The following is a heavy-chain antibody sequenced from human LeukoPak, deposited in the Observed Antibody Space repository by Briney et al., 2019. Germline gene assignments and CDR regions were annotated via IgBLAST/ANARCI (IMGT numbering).Heavy chain of an antibody. CDR3: ARDQADDAFDI. D-gene: IGHD6-25*01. Sequence: GGSLRLSCAASGFTFSSYAMHWVRQAPGKGLEWVAAISYDGSNKYYADSVKGRFTISRDNSKNTLYLQMNSLRAEDTAVYYCARDQADDAFDIWGQGTMVTVSS. CDR2: ISYDGSNK. V-gene: IGHV3-30*04. J-gene: IGHJ3*02. CDR1: GFTFSSYA.